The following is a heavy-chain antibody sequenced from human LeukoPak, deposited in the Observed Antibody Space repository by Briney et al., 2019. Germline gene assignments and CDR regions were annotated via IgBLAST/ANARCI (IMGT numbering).Heavy chain of an antibody. CDR3: ARDHTAAAGLDY. V-gene: IGHV3-30*03. Sequence: GGSLRLSCAASGFTFGIYGMHWVRQAPGKGLEWVTVISYDGSDKYYADSVKGRFTISRDNSKNTLYLEMNSLRAEDTAVYYCARDHTAAAGLDYWGQGTLVTVSS. CDR2: ISYDGSDK. CDR1: GFTFGIYG. D-gene: IGHD6-13*01. J-gene: IGHJ4*02.